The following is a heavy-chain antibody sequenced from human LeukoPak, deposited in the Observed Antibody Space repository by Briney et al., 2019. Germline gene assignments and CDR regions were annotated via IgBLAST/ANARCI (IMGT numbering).Heavy chain of an antibody. V-gene: IGHV3-23*01. CDR2: ISGSGGST. CDR1: GFTFSSYA. Sequence: GGSLRLSCAASGFTFSSYAMSWVRQAPGNGLEWVSAISGSGGSTYYADSVKGRFTISRDNSKNTLYLQMNSLRAEDTAVYYCARAPTRYYGMDVWGQGTTVAVSS. J-gene: IGHJ6*02. CDR3: ARAPTRYYGMDV.